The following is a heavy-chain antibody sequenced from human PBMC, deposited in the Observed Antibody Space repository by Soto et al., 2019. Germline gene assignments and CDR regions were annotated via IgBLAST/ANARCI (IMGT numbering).Heavy chain of an antibody. CDR2: IIPIFNST. CDR1: GSRFSNYV. J-gene: IGHJ4*02. D-gene: IGHD2-2*02. V-gene: IGHV1-69*06. Sequence: QVQLVQSGAEVKTPGSSLKVSCKVSGSRFSNYVISWVRQAPGHGLEWLGRIIPIFNSTEYAQNFQGRVTITADKARSTASLELSSLRSDDTAVYYCAREGRGKKAGYNGLVSLGYWGQGTLVTVSS. CDR3: AREGRGKKAGYNGLVSLGY.